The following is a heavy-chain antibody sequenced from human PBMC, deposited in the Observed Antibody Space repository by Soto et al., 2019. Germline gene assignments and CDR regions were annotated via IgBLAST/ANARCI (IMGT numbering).Heavy chain of an antibody. Sequence: SETRSVTWAVAGGSISIINWWSGVRQPQGKGLEWIGEIYHSGTTNYNPSLKSRVTISVDKSKNQFSLKLSSVTAADTAVYYCARAPGFQYYYYGMDVWGQGTTVTVSS. CDR3: ARAPGFQYYYYGMDV. CDR1: GGSISIINW. CDR2: IYHSGTT. J-gene: IGHJ6*02. V-gene: IGHV4-4*02.